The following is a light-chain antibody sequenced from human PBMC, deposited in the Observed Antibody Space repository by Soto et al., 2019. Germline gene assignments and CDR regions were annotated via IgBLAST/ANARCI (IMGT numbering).Light chain of an antibody. V-gene: IGKV1-8*01. J-gene: IGKJ1*01. CDR1: QDIGTY. Sequence: AIRMTQSPSSHSPSTRDRHSITCRATQDIGTYLAWYQQIPGKAPKLLIYDASTLQTGVPSRFSGSGSGTDFTLTISYLQSEDFGTYYCQQFYNYPRTFGQGTKVDI. CDR3: QQFYNYPRT. CDR2: DAS.